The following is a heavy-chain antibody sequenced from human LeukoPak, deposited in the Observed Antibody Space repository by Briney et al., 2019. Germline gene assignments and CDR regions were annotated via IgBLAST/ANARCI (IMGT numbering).Heavy chain of an antibody. D-gene: IGHD2-2*01. CDR1: GGSISSYY. V-gene: IGHV4-4*09. CDR2: IYTSGGT. CDR3: ARHAPMPPFRYFDY. J-gene: IGHJ4*02. Sequence: PSETLSLTCTVSGGSISSYYWSWIRQPPGKGLEWIGYIYTSGGTNYNPSLKSRVTISVDTSKNQFSLKLSSVTAADTAVYYCARHAPMPPFRYFDYWGQGTLVTVSS.